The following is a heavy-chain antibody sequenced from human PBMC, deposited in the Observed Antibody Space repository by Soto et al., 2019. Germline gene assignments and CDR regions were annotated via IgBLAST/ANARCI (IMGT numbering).Heavy chain of an antibody. V-gene: IGHV4-34*01. J-gene: IGHJ4*02. Sequence: QVQLQQWGAGLLKPSETLSLTCAVYGGSFSGYYWSWIRQPPGKGLEWIGEINHSGSTNFIPSLKSRITISVDTSKNKFSLKLSSVTAADTAVYYCARTYSSSWSPFEYWGQGTMVTVSS. D-gene: IGHD6-13*01. CDR3: ARTYSSSWSPFEY. CDR2: INHSGST. CDR1: GGSFSGYY.